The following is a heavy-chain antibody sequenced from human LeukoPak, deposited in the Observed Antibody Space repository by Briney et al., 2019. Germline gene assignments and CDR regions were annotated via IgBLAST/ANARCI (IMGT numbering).Heavy chain of an antibody. V-gene: IGHV4-4*02. J-gene: IGHJ4*02. CDR1: GGSILTTNW. CDR2: VHLSGTS. Sequence: SGTLSLNCAVSGGSILTTNWWSWVRQPPGKGLEWIGEVHLSGTSNYNPSLKSRVSMSIDKSKNQLSLKLTSVTAADTAMYYCARESGAFSPFGLWGQGTLVTVSS. CDR3: ARESGAFSPFGL. D-gene: IGHD1-26*01.